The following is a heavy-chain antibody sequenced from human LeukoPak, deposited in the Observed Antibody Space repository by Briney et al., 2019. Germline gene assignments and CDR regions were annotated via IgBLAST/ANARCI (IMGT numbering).Heavy chain of an antibody. CDR1: GYSISSGYY. V-gene: IGHV4-38-2*02. Sequence: SETLSLTCTVSGYSISSGYYWGWIRQPPGKGLEWIGSIYHSGSTYYNPFLKSRVTISVDTSKNQFSLKLSSVTAADTAVYYCARVHTAMAQGGNWFDPWGQGTLVTVSS. CDR2: IYHSGST. J-gene: IGHJ5*02. CDR3: ARVHTAMAQGGNWFDP. D-gene: IGHD5-18*01.